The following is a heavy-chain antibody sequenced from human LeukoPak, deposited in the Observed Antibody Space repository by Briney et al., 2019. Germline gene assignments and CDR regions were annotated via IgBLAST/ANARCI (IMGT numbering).Heavy chain of an antibody. D-gene: IGHD3-22*01. V-gene: IGHV3-33*01. J-gene: IGHJ3*02. CDR2: VWYDESNK. CDR1: GFTFRSYD. CDR3: AREDSSGAFDI. Sequence: PGRSLRLSCAASGFTFRSYDMHWVRQAPGKGLEWVAVVWYDESNKYYVDSVKGRFTISGDDSKNTLYLQMNSLRVEDTALYYCAREDSSGAFDIWGQGTMVTVSS.